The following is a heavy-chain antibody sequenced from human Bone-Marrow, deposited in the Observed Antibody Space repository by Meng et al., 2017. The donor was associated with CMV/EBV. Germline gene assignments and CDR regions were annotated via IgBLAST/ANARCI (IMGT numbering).Heavy chain of an antibody. Sequence: RLQLPDSGPGLENPSDTPSPTCTVSGGSISSSSYCWGWSRPPPGKGLWLIGSIYYSGSTYYNPSLKSRVTISVDTSKNQFSLKLSSVIAADTAVYYCARVLPPGNWFDPWGQGTLVTVSS. V-gene: IGHV4-39*06. J-gene: IGHJ5*02. CDR3: ARVLPPGNWFDP. D-gene: IGHD3-10*01. CDR2: IYYSGST. CDR1: GGSISSSSYC.